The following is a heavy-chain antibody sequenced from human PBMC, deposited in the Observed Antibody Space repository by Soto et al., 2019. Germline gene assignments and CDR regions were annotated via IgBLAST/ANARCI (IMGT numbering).Heavy chain of an antibody. J-gene: IGHJ4*02. V-gene: IGHV3-74*01. CDR1: GFTFKMFW. Sequence: PGESLKISCAASGFTFKMFWMHWVRQVPGKGPEWVSRINDDGISTNYADSVKGRFTISRDNAKNTLYLQMNALRVEDTAFYYCTRGPRSTSTGTGAFWGQGTLVTVSS. CDR2: INDDGIST. CDR3: TRGPRSTSTGTGAF. D-gene: IGHD1-1*01.